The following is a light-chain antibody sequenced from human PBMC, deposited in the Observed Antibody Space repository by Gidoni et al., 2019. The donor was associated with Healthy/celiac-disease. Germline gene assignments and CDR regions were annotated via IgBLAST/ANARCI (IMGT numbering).Light chain of an antibody. CDR1: ALPNEY. CDR2: KAS. J-gene: IGLJ1*01. CDR3: QSAASSGTSYV. V-gene: IGLV3-25*02. Sequence: SYELTQPPSLSASPGQTARITCSGDALPNEYAYWYQQKPVQAPVLVIYKASERPSGIPERFSGASSGTTVTLTISGVQAEDEADYFCQSAASSGTSYVFGTGPKVTVL.